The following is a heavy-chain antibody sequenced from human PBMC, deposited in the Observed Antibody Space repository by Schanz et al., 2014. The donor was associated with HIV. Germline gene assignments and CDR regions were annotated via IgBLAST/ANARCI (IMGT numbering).Heavy chain of an antibody. D-gene: IGHD3-22*01. V-gene: IGHV3-7*01. J-gene: IGHJ6*02. CDR3: AKDRNYYDNRYIGKGNYYYYYGMDV. Sequence: EQLVESGGGVVQPGRSLRLSCAASGFRFRSYWMSWVRQAPGKGLEWVANIKEDGIEKNYVDSVKGRFTISRDNAKNTLYLQVKSLRAEDTAVYYCAKDRNYYDNRYIGKGNYYYYYGMDVWGQGTTVTVSS. CDR1: GFRFRSYW. CDR2: IKEDGIEK.